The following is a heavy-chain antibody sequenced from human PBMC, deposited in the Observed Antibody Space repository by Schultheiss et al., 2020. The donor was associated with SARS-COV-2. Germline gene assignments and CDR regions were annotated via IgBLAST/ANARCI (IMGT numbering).Heavy chain of an antibody. CDR1: GGTFSSYG. CDR2: INPNSGGT. D-gene: IGHD6-6*01. CDR3: ATFLRSSPLYYYYGMDV. V-gene: IGHV1-2*04. J-gene: IGHJ6*02. Sequence: ASVKVSCKASGGTFSSYGISWVRQAPGQGLEWMGWINPNSGGTNYAQKFQGWVTMTRDTSISTAYMELSRLRSDDTAVYYCATFLRSSPLYYYYGMDVWGQGTTVTVSS.